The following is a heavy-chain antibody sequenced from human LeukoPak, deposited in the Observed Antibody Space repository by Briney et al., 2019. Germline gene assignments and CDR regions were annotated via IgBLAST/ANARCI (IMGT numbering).Heavy chain of an antibody. CDR3: TRGSDDYGDYVQIDI. D-gene: IGHD4-17*01. V-gene: IGHV3-53*01. CDR2: IYSGGST. J-gene: IGHJ3*02. Sequence: GGSLRLSCAASGFTVSSNYMSWVRQAPGKGLEWVSVIYSGGSTYYADSVKGRFTISRDNSKNTLYLQMNSLRAEDTAVYYCTRGSDDYGDYVQIDIWGQGTMVTVSS. CDR1: GFTVSSNY.